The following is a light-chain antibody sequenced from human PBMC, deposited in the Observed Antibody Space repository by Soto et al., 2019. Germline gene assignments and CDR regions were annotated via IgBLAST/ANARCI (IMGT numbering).Light chain of an antibody. CDR3: CSYGGSSTSVV. CDR1: SSDVGSYNL. Sequence: QSVLTQPASVSGSPGQSITISCTGTSSDVGSYNLVSWYQQHPGKVPKLMIYDVSKRPSGVSNRFSGSKSGNTASLTIAGLQAEDEADYYCCSYGGSSTSVVFGGGTKLTVL. J-gene: IGLJ2*01. CDR2: DVS. V-gene: IGLV2-23*02.